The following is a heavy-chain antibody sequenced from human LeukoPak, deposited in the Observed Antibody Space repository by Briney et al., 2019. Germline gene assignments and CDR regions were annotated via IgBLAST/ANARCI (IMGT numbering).Heavy chain of an antibody. CDR2: IIPIFGTA. V-gene: IGHV1-69*05. CDR3: ARAGIAARPNDAFDI. Sequence: SVKVSCKASGGTFSSYAISWVRQAPGQGLEWMGGIIPIFGTANYAQKFQGRVTITTDESTSTAYMELSSLRSEDTAVYYCARAGIAARPNDAFDIWAKGQWSPSLQ. J-gene: IGHJ3*02. D-gene: IGHD6-6*01. CDR1: GGTFSSYA.